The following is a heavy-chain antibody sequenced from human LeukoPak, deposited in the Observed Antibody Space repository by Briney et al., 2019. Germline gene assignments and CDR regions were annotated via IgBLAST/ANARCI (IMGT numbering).Heavy chain of an antibody. J-gene: IGHJ4*02. CDR3: ARTPLAGYSSSWYFDY. CDR2: IYYNGNT. Sequence: SETLSLTCSVSDGSINSYYWNWIRRPPGKGLEWIGYIYYNGNTNYSPSLKSRVTISVDTSKNQFSLKLSSVTAADTAVYYCARTPLAGYSSSWYFDYWGQGTLVTVSS. CDR1: DGSINSYY. V-gene: IGHV4-59*01. D-gene: IGHD6-13*01.